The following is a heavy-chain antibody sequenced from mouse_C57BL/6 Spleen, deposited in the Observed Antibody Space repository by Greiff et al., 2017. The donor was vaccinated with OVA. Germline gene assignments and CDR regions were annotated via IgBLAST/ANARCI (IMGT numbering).Heavy chain of an antibody. D-gene: IGHD3-2*02. Sequence: VHVKQSGPELVKPGASVKMSCKASGYTFTDYNMHWVKQSHGKSLEWIGYINPNNGGTSYNQKFKGKATLTVNKSSSTAYMELRSLTSEDSAVYYCAREGSSGYGRDFDYWGQGTTLTVSS. J-gene: IGHJ2*01. CDR3: AREGSSGYGRDFDY. CDR2: INPNNGGT. V-gene: IGHV1-22*01. CDR1: GYTFTDYN.